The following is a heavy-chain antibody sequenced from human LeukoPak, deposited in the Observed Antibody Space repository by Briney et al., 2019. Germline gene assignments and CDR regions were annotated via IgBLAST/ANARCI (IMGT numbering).Heavy chain of an antibody. CDR1: GYTFSSYY. CDR2: INASGGST. V-gene: IGHV1-46*01. Sequence: GASVKVSCKASGYTFSSYYMHWVRQAPGQGLEWMGIINASGGSTTYAQKFQGRVAMTRGTSTSTAYMELSSLRSEDTAVYYCASTLGFCTNDVCYKGRYFDYWGQGTLVTVSS. J-gene: IGHJ4*02. D-gene: IGHD2-8*01. CDR3: ASTLGFCTNDVCYKGRYFDY.